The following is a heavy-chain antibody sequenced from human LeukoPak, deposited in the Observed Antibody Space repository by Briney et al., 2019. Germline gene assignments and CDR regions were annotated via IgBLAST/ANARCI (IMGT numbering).Heavy chain of an antibody. CDR1: GFIFDTYA. V-gene: IGHV3-21*01. D-gene: IGHD5-24*01. J-gene: IGHJ4*02. CDR2: ISKSGRDI. Sequence: GGSLRLSCAASGFIFDTYAMNWVRQAPGKGLEWVSSISKSGRDIYYADSVRGRFTISRDNARDSLYLQMNSLRAEDTAVYYCARDGYSPEGFDYWGQGTLVTVSS. CDR3: ARDGYSPEGFDY.